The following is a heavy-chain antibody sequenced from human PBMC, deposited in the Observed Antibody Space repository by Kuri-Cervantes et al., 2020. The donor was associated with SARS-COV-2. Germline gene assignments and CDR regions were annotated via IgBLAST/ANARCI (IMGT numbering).Heavy chain of an antibody. D-gene: IGHD3-3*01. V-gene: IGHV1-18*01. CDR1: GYRFTDYG. J-gene: IGHJ3*02. CDR2: ISAYNGNT. CDR3: ARTGVRFLEWLSKDADAFDI. Sequence: ASVKVSCKASGYRFTDYGISWVRQAPGQGLEWMGWISAYNGNTNYAQKLQGRVTMTTDTSTSTAYMELRSLRSDDTAVYYCARTGVRFLEWLSKDADAFDIWGQGTMVTVSS.